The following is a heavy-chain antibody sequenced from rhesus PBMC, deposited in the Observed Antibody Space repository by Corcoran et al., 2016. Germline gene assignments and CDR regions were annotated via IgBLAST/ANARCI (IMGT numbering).Heavy chain of an antibody. CDR3: ARGRGYCTSTTCP. D-gene: IGHD2-2*01. CDR2: IYGSGGST. CDR1: GGSISSSY. Sequence: QLQLQESGPGLVKPSETLSVTCAVSGGSISSSYWSWIRQAPGKGLEWIGDIYGSGGSTNYNPSLKSRVTLSVDTSKNQLSLKLSSVTTADTAVYYCARGRGYCTSTTCPWGQGVLVTVSS. V-gene: IGHV4-169*01. J-gene: IGHJ4*01.